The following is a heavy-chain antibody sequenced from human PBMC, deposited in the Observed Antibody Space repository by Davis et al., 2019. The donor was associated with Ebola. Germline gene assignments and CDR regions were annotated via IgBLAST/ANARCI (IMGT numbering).Heavy chain of an antibody. CDR1: GFTFSSYG. V-gene: IGHV3-48*01. CDR3: VVVTTLYFDY. Sequence: GESLKISCAASGFTFSSYGMHWVRQAPGKGLEWVSYISSSSSTIYYADSVKGRFTISRDNAKNSLYLQMDSLRPDDTAVYYCVVVTTLYFDYWGQGTLVTVSS. J-gene: IGHJ4*02. CDR2: ISSSSSTI. D-gene: IGHD2-21*02.